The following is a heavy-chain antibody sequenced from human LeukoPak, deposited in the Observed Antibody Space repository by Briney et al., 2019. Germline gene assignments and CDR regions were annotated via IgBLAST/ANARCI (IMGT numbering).Heavy chain of an antibody. CDR3: ARDRIKSGSYYFDY. Sequence: GGSLRPSCAASAFTFSDYSMNWVRQAPGKGLEWISYISCRSSTIYYADSVKGRFTISRDNAKNSMYLQMNSLRAEDTAVYYCARDRIKSGSYYFDYWGQGTLVTVSS. CDR1: AFTFSDYS. D-gene: IGHD1-26*01. J-gene: IGHJ4*02. V-gene: IGHV3-48*01. CDR2: ISCRSSTI.